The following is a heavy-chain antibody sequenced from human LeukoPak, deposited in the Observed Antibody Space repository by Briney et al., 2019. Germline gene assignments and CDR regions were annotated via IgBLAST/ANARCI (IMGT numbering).Heavy chain of an antibody. V-gene: IGHV1-2*02. D-gene: IGHD2-15*01. CDR1: GYTFTGYY. CDR3: ARDSGWY. J-gene: IGHJ4*02. CDR2: INPNSGGT. Sequence: GASVKVSCKASGYTFTGYYIHWVRQAPGQGLEWMGWINPNSGGTNYAQKLQGRVTMTRDTSISTAYMELSRLRSDDSAVYYCARDSGWYWGQGTLVTVSS.